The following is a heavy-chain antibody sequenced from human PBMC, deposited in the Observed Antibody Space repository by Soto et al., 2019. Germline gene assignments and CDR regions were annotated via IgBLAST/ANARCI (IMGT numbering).Heavy chain of an antibody. D-gene: IGHD3-10*01. V-gene: IGHV3-30-3*01. CDR3: ARVPTMVRGVPPYYGMGV. J-gene: IGHJ6*02. Sequence: QVQLVESGGGVVQPGRSLRLSCAASGFTFSSYAMHWVRQAPGKGLEWVAVISYDGSNKYYADSVKGRFTISRDNSKNTLYLQMNSLRAEDAAVYYCARVPTMVRGVPPYYGMGVWGQGTTVTVSS. CDR2: ISYDGSNK. CDR1: GFTFSSYA.